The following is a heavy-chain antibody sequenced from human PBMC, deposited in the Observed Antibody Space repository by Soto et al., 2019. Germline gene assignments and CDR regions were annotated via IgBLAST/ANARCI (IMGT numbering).Heavy chain of an antibody. CDR3: VKGISRATAAVGY. Sequence: GGSLRLSCAASGFTFDDYAMHWVRQAPGKGLEWVSLISGDGGSTYYADSVKDRFTISRDNSKNSLYLQMISLRTEDAAWSYWVKGISRATAAVGYWGQGTLVTVSS. J-gene: IGHJ4*02. CDR2: ISGDGGST. V-gene: IGHV3-43*02. D-gene: IGHD6-13*01. CDR1: GFTFDDYA.